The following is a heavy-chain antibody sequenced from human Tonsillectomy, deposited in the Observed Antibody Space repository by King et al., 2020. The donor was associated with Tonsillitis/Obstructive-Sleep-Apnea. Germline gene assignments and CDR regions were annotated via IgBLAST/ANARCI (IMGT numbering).Heavy chain of an antibody. J-gene: IGHJ4*02. CDR3: ARQSPIIQGVMDGQFDY. D-gene: IGHD3-10*01. CDR2: IYPADSDT. Sequence: VQLVESGAEVKKPGESLKISCKASGYRFTSHWIGWVRQMPGKGLEWMGIIYPADSDTRYSPSFQGQVAISADKPIDTSYLQWSSLKASDTAMYYCARQSPIIQGVMDGQFDYWGQGTLVTVSS. CDR1: GYRFTSHW. V-gene: IGHV5-51*01.